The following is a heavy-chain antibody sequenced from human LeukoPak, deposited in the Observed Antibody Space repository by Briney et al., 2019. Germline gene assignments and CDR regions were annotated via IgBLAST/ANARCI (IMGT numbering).Heavy chain of an antibody. CDR1: GDSVSSNSAA. D-gene: IGHD6-19*01. CDR2: TYYRSKWYN. Sequence: SQTLSLTCAISGDSVSSNSAAWNWIRQSPSRGLEWLGRTYYRSKWYNDYAVPVKSRIAINPDTSKNQFSLQLNSVTPEDTAVYYCARDNWVGSSGWYRFDYWGQGTLVTVSS. CDR3: ARDNWVGSSGWYRFDY. V-gene: IGHV6-1*01. J-gene: IGHJ4*02.